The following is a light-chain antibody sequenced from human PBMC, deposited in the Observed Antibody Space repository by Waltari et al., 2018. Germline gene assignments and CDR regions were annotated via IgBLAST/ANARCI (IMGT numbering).Light chain of an antibody. J-gene: IGLJ3*02. CDR2: DVS. Sequence: QSALTQPASVSGSPGQSITISCTGTSSDVGAYKYVSWYQQHPGKAPKIVIFDVSNRPSAVATRVSGSKSGNTAALTISGLQAEDEAVYHCSSYTSGSSRLFGGGSKVTVL. CDR3: SSYTSGSSRL. CDR1: SSDVGAYKY. V-gene: IGLV2-14*03.